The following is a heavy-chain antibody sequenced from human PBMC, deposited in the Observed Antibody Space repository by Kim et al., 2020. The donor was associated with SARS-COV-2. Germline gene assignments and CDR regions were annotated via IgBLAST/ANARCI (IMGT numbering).Heavy chain of an antibody. V-gene: IGHV3-74*01. CDR1: GFTFSSYW. D-gene: IGHD3-3*01. CDR3: ARVGRTIFGVDTPPVSYYYMNV. J-gene: IGHJ6*03. CDR2: INSDGSST. Sequence: GGSLRLSCAASGFTFSSYWMHWVRQAPGKGLVWVSRINSDGSSTSYADSVKGRFTISRDNAKNTLYLQMNSLRAEDTAVYYCARVGRTIFGVDTPPVSYYYMNVCGKGPTVTFSS.